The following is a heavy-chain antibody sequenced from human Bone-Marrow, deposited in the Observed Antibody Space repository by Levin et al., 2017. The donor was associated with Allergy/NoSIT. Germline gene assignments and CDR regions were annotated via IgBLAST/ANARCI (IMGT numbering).Heavy chain of an antibody. CDR2: MKQDGSEK. CDR1: GFIFSGYW. J-gene: IGHJ4*02. D-gene: IGHD6-25*01. Sequence: GGSLRLSCAASGFIFSGYWMYWVRQAPGKGLEWVANMKQDGSEKYYLDSVKGRFTISRDNAKKSLYLQMNSLRAEDTALYYCGRGGLDAAVDYWGQGTLVTVSS. CDR3: GRGGLDAAVDY. V-gene: IGHV3-7*04.